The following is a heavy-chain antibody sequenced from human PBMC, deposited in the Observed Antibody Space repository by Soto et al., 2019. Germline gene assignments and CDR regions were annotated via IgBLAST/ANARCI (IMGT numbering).Heavy chain of an antibody. CDR2: IIPIFGTA. CDR3: ARMLYSNYAWPIYASYAMDV. CDR1: GGTFSSYA. V-gene: IGHV1-69*13. J-gene: IGHJ6*02. D-gene: IGHD4-4*01. Sequence: GASVKVSCKASGGTFSSYAISWVRQAPGQGLEWMGGIIPIFGTANYAQRFQGRVTITADESTSTAYMELSSLRSEDTAVYYCARMLYSNYAWPIYASYAMDVWGQGTTVTGSS.